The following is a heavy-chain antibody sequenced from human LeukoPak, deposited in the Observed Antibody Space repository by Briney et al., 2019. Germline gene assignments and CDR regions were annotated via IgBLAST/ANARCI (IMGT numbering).Heavy chain of an antibody. Sequence: GGSLRLSCEASGFTFGVYEMNWVRQAPGKGLEWVSYISSSGSTIFYADSMKGRFTISRDNAKNSLYLQMNSLRAEDTAVYYCASGDDFWSGYHLDYWGQGTLVTVSS. CDR1: GFTFGVYE. CDR3: ASGDDFWSGYHLDY. D-gene: IGHD3-3*01. CDR2: ISSSGSTI. J-gene: IGHJ4*02. V-gene: IGHV3-48*03.